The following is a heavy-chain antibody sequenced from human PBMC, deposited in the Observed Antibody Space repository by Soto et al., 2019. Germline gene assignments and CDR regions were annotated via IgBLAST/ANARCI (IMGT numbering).Heavy chain of an antibody. CDR3: ARSTWGMEV. J-gene: IGHJ6*02. CDR1: SGSIGTTNW. D-gene: IGHD2-2*01. V-gene: IGHV4-4*02. CDR2: IFHSGNT. Sequence: QVQLQESGPGLVKPSGTLSLTCAVSSGSIGTTNWWSWVRQTPGKGLEWIGEIFHSGNTYYNPSLASRVTISVDTSKNQFSLNLRSVTAADTAVYYCARSTWGMEVWGQGTTVTVSS.